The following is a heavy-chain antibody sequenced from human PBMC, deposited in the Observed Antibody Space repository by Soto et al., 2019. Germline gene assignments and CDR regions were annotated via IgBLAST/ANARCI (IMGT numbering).Heavy chain of an antibody. CDR2: ISAYNGIT. J-gene: IGHJ3*02. CDR3: ARSDDYGDLYAFDI. V-gene: IGHV1-18*04. Sequence: ASVKVSCKASGYTFTSYGISWVRQAPGQGLEWMGWISAYNGITNYAQKLQGRVTMTTDTSTSTAYMELRSLRSDDTAVHYCARSDDYGDLYAFDIWGQGTMVTVSS. D-gene: IGHD4-17*01. CDR1: GYTFTSYG.